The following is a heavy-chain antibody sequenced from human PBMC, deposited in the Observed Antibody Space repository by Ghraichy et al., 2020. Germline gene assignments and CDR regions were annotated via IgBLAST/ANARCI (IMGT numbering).Heavy chain of an antibody. CDR1: GFTFSSYS. D-gene: IGHD5-12*01. J-gene: IGHJ4*02. Sequence: GGSLRLSCAASGFTFSSYSMNWVRQAPGKGLEWVSYISSSSSTIYYADSVKGRFTISRDNAKNSLYLQMNSLRDEDTAVYYCAREAIGIVATITGEGPTYYFDYWGQGTLVTVSS. CDR3: AREAIGIVATITGEGPTYYFDY. V-gene: IGHV3-48*02. CDR2: ISSSSSTI.